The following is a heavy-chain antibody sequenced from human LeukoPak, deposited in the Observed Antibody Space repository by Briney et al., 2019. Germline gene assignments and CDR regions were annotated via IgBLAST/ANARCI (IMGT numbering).Heavy chain of an antibody. V-gene: IGHV3-7*03. Sequence: GGFLRLSCAASGFTFSSYWMSWVRQAPGKGLEWVANIKQDGSEKYYVDSVKGRFTISRDNAKNSLYLQMNSLRAEDTAVYYCARASYPTKDYYYYGMDVWGQGTTVTVSS. CDR2: IKQDGSEK. CDR3: ARASYPTKDYYYYGMDV. J-gene: IGHJ6*02. CDR1: GFTFSSYW.